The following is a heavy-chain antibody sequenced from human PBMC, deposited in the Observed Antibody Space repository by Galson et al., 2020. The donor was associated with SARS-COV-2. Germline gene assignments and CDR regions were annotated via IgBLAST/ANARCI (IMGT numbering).Heavy chain of an antibody. V-gene: IGHV3-23*01. CDR1: GFTFTNYA. J-gene: IGHJ5*01. CDR3: AKDLGYDTSGYDS. Sequence: GGSLRLSCAASGFTFTNYAMTWVRQAPGKGLEWVSAVSGGGGSTYYADSVKVRFIISRDNSKNTLFLQMKTLRAEDTALYYCAKDLGYDTSGYDSWGPGTLVTVSS. D-gene: IGHD3-22*01. CDR2: VSGGGGST.